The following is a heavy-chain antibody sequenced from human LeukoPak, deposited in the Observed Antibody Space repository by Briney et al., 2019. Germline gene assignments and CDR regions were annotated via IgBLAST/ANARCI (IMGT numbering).Heavy chain of an antibody. D-gene: IGHD1-26*01. Sequence: GGSLRLSRAASGFTFSSYAMHWVRQAPGKGLEWVAVISYDGSNKYYADSVKGRFTISRAKNTLYLQMNSLRAEDTAVYYCARSQIRGSYYFDYWGQGTLVTVSS. CDR3: ARSQIRGSYYFDY. J-gene: IGHJ4*02. V-gene: IGHV3-30-3*01. CDR1: GFTFSSYA. CDR2: ISYDGSNK.